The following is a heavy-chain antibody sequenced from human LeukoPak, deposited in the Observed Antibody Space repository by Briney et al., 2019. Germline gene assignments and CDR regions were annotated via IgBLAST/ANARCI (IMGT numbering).Heavy chain of an antibody. D-gene: IGHD5-24*01. CDR2: IWYDGSNK. CDR1: GFTFGSYG. CDR3: AKEANGYNLRGFFDY. V-gene: IGHV3-33*06. Sequence: GGSLRLSCAASGFTFGSYGMHWVRQAPGKGLEWVAVIWYDGSNKYYADSVKGRFTISRDNSKNTLYLQMNSLRAGDTAVYYCAKEANGYNLRGFFDYWGQGTLVTVSS. J-gene: IGHJ4*02.